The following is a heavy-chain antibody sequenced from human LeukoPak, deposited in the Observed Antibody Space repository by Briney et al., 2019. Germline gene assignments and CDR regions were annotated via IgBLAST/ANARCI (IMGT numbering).Heavy chain of an antibody. D-gene: IGHD3/OR15-3a*01. CDR3: ARDLDVYYGMDV. CDR1: GFTFGDYY. J-gene: IGHJ6*02. CDR2: ISSSGSAI. V-gene: IGHV3-11*01. Sequence: GSLRLSCAASGFTFGDYYMSWIRQAPGKGLEWVSYISSSGSAIYYADSVKGRFTISRDNAKNSLYLQMNSLRAEDTAVYYCARDLDVYYGMDVWGQGTTVTVSS.